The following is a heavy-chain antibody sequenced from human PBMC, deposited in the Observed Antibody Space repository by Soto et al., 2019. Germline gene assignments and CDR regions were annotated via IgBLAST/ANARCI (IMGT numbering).Heavy chain of an antibody. V-gene: IGHV1-3*01. CDR1: GYTFTSYA. CDR2: INAGNGNT. J-gene: IGHJ6*03. D-gene: IGHD5-12*01. CDR3: ARDREATSYYYYYYMDV. Sequence: ASVKVSCKASGYTFTSYAMHWVRQAPGQRLEWMGWINAGNGNTKYSQKFQGRVTITRDTSASTAYMELSSLRSEDTAVYYCARDREATSYYYYYYMDVWGKGTTLTVSS.